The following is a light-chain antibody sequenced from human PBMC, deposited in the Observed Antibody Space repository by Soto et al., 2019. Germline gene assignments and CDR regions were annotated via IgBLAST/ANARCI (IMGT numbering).Light chain of an antibody. CDR2: GAS. J-gene: IGKJ3*01. CDR1: QSVSSSY. Sequence: IVLTQSPGTLSLTPGERATLSCRASQSVSSSYLAWYQKKPGQAPRLLIYGASSRTTGIPDRFSGSGSGTDFTLKICSLVPEDSAGYYCQKYGSSPPFTFGHGTRVDIK. CDR3: QKYGSSPPFT. V-gene: IGKV3-20*01.